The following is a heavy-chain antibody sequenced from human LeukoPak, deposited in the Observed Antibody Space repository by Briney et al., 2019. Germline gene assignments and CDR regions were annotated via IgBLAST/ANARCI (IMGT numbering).Heavy chain of an antibody. CDR1: GFTFSSYW. V-gene: IGHV3-74*01. CDR2: INSDGSST. D-gene: IGHD1-1*01. CDR3: ARWKRSSYYMDV. Sequence: GGSLRLSCAASGFTFSSYWMHWVRQAPGKGLVWVSRINSDGSSTSYADSVKGRFTISRDNAKNSLYLQMNSLRAEDTAVYYCARWKRSSYYMDVWGKGTTVTVSS. J-gene: IGHJ6*03.